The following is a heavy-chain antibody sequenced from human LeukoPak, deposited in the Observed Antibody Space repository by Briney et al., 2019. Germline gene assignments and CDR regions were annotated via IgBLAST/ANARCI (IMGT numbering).Heavy chain of an antibody. CDR3: ARLVGGSLYFDY. CDR2: ISSNGGST. V-gene: IGHV3-64*01. J-gene: IGHJ4*02. D-gene: IGHD1-26*01. Sequence: PGGSLRLSCAASGFTFSSYAMHWVRQAPGKGLEYVSAISSNGGSTYYANSVKGRFTISRDDSKSTLYLQMGSLRAEDMAVYYCARLVGGSLYFDYWGQGILVTVSS. CDR1: GFTFSSYA.